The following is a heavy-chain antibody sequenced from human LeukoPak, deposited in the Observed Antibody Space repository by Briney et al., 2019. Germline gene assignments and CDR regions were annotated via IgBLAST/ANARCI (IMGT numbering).Heavy chain of an antibody. D-gene: IGHD6-19*01. J-gene: IGHJ4*02. CDR3: ARESIAVAGHIDY. CDR1: GFSFSNYW. V-gene: IGHV3-74*01. Sequence: GGSLRLSCAASGFSFSNYWMHWVRQAPGKGLVWVSRINTDGGSTNYADSVKGRFTISRDNAKNTLYLQMNSLRAEDTAVYYCARESIAVAGHIDYWGQGTLVTVSS. CDR2: INTDGGST.